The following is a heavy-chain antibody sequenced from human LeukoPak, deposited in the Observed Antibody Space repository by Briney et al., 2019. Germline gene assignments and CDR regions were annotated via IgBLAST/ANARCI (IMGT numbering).Heavy chain of an antibody. CDR2: MYSGGST. Sequence: GGSLRLSCAASGFTVSSHYMTWVRQAPGKGLERVSVMYSGGSTYYADSVKGRVAISRDNSQNTVFLQMNSVRVEDTAVYYCARSYSNHLFGMDVWGQGTAVTVSS. CDR1: GFTVSSHY. J-gene: IGHJ6*02. CDR3: ARSYSNHLFGMDV. V-gene: IGHV3-66*01. D-gene: IGHD4-11*01.